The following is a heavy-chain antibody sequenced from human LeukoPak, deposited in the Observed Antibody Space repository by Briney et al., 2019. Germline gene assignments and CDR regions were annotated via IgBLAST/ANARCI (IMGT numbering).Heavy chain of an antibody. CDR2: ISSSSSYI. V-gene: IGHV3-21*01. CDR1: GFTFSSYS. D-gene: IGHD3-10*01. CDR3: ARAKYYYGSGSYFDY. J-gene: IGHJ4*02. Sequence: GGSLRLSCAASGFTFSSYSMNWVRQAPGKGLEWVSSISSSSSYIYYADSVKGRFTISRDNAKNSLYLQMNSLRAEDTAVYYCARAKYYYGSGSYFDYWGQGTLVTVSS.